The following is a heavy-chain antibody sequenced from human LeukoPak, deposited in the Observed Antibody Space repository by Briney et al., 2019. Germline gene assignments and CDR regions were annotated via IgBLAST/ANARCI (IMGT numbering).Heavy chain of an antibody. V-gene: IGHV1-18*01. CDR2: ISAYNGNT. Sequence: GASVKVSCKASGYTFTSYGISWVRQAPGQGLEWMGWISAYNGNTNYAQKLQGRVTMTTDTSTSTAYMELRSLRPDDTAVYYCATRSDYDYGDDVADYWGQGTLVTVSS. CDR1: GYTFTSYG. D-gene: IGHD4-17*01. CDR3: ATRSDYDYGDDVADY. J-gene: IGHJ4*02.